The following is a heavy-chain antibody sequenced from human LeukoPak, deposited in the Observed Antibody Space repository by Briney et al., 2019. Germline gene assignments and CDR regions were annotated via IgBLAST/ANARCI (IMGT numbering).Heavy chain of an antibody. V-gene: IGHV3-74*01. CDR1: GFIFRDYW. Sequence: PGGSLRLSCAASGFIFRDYWMLWVRQAPGKGLIWVSRIDRDGFPTIYADSVKGRFTVSRNNARNTLYLQMNNLRDDDSAVYYCAASRWRGALDFWGKGSLVTVSS. D-gene: IGHD6-19*01. CDR2: IDRDGFPT. CDR3: AASRWRGALDF. J-gene: IGHJ4*02.